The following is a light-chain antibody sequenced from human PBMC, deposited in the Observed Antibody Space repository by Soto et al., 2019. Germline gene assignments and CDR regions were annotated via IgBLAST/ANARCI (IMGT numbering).Light chain of an antibody. CDR2: KAS. CDR1: QTISSW. Sequence: IQFTLPNTTLXGXVGDXVTIXXRASQTISSWLAWYQQKPGKANKLVIYKASKVKSGVASRFSGSGSGTDFTLTIRSLQPEDFATYYCQQFNNWPLTFGP. V-gene: IGKV1-5*03. CDR3: QQFNNWPLT. J-gene: IGKJ3*01.